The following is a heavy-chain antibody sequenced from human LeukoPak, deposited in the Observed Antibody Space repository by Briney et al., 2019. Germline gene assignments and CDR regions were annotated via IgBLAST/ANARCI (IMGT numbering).Heavy chain of an antibody. CDR2: IKQDGSEK. J-gene: IGHJ6*03. CDR1: GFTFSSYW. V-gene: IGHV3-7*01. CDR3: ARAGSSSWSFYYYYYYMDV. D-gene: IGHD6-13*01. Sequence: GGSLRLSCAASGFTFSSYWMSWVRQAPGKGLEWVANIKQDGSEKYYVDSVKGRFTISRDNAKNSLYLQMNSLRAEDTAVYYCARAGSSSWSFYYYYYYMDVWGKGTTVTVSS.